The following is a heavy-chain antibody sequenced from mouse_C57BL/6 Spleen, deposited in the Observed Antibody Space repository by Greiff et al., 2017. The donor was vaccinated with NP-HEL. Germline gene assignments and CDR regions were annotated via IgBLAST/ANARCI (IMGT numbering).Heavy chain of an antibody. Sequence: VQLQQPGAELVRPGTSVKLSCKASGYTFTSYWMHWVKQRPGQGLEWIGVIDPSDSYTNYNQKFKGKATLTVDTSSSTAYMQLSSLTSEDSAVYYCARMGYYGSSYDWYFDVWGTGTTVTVSS. J-gene: IGHJ1*03. V-gene: IGHV1-59*01. CDR2: IDPSDSYT. D-gene: IGHD1-1*01. CDR1: GYTFTSYW. CDR3: ARMGYYGSSYDWYFDV.